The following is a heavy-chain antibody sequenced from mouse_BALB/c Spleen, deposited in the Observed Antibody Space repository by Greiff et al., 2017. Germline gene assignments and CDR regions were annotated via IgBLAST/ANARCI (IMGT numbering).Heavy chain of an antibody. Sequence: EVKLVESGGDLVKPGGSLKLSCAASGFTFSSYGMSWVRQTPDKRLEWVATISSGGSYTYYPDSVKGRFTISRDNAKNTLYLQMSSLKSEDTAMYYCARHRENRYDAMDYWGQGTSVTVSS. CDR2: ISSGGSYT. J-gene: IGHJ4*01. D-gene: IGHD2-14*01. CDR3: ARHRENRYDAMDY. V-gene: IGHV5-6*01. CDR1: GFTFSSYG.